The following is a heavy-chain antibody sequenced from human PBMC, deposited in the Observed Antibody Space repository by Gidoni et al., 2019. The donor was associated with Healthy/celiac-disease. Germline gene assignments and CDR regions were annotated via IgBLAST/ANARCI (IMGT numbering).Heavy chain of an antibody. CDR1: GLTFSSYA. CDR2: ISYDGSNK. V-gene: IGHV3-30*04. CDR3: ARGKHIVVVTAAFDI. Sequence: QVQLVESGGGVVQPGRSLRLSCAASGLTFSSYAMHWVRQAPGKGLEWVAVISYDGSNKYYADSVKGRFTISRDNSKNTLYLQMNSLRAEDTAVYYCARGKHIVVVTAAFDIWGQGTMVTVSS. J-gene: IGHJ3*02. D-gene: IGHD2-21*02.